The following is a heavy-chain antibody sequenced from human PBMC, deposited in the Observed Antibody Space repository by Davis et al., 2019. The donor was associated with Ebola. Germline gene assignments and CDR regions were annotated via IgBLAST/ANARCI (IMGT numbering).Heavy chain of an antibody. CDR1: GYSISSSSYY. J-gene: IGHJ4*02. D-gene: IGHD4-17*01. CDR2: IYHGGSS. Sequence: MPSETLSLTCTVSGYSISSSSYYWGWIRQPPGKGLEWIGSIYHGGSSYYNPSLKSRVTLSVDTSKNQFSLKLSSVTAADTAVYYCARLYGDPVDYWGQGTLVTVSS. CDR3: ARLYGDPVDY. V-gene: IGHV4-39*07.